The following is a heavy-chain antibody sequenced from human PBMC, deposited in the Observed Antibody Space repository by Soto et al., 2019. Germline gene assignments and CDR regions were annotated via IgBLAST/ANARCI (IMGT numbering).Heavy chain of an antibody. J-gene: IGHJ2*01. V-gene: IGHV4-31*03. D-gene: IGHD3-10*01. Sequence: QVQLQESGPGLVKPSQTLSLTCTVSGGSISSGGYYWSWIRQHPGKGLEWIGYIYYSGSTYYNPSLKGRVTISVDTYKNQFSLKLSSVTAADTAVYYCARVSATMVRGVINWYFDLWGRGTLVTVS. CDR1: GGSISSGGYY. CDR2: IYYSGST. CDR3: ARVSATMVRGVINWYFDL.